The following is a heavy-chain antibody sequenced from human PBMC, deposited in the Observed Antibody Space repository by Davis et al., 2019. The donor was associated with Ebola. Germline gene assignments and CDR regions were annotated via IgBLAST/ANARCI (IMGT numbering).Heavy chain of an antibody. CDR3: AKRSLDGYIDY. D-gene: IGHD5-24*01. V-gene: IGHV3-23*01. Sequence: PGGSLRLSCAGSGFTFSTYAMTWVRQAPGKGLEWVSRISGSGGDPHYADSVKGRFTISRDNAKSTLYLQMNSLRVEDTAVYYCAKRSLDGYIDYWGQGTLVTVSS. CDR1: GFTFSTYA. J-gene: IGHJ4*02. CDR2: ISGSGGDP.